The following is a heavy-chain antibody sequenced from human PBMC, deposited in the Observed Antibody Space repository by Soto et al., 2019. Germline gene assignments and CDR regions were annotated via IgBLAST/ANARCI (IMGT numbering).Heavy chain of an antibody. Sequence: QVQLVEAGGGVVQPGRSLRLSCAASGFIFRNLGMHWVRRAPGKGLEWVATISGDGNDKYYPDSMKGRFTISRDNFNNTPYLQLNSLRPEDTAVYHCVQGASTARQPLDSWGQGVLVTVSS. CDR2: ISGDGNDK. D-gene: IGHD1-26*01. CDR3: VQGASTARQPLDS. V-gene: IGHV3-30*03. J-gene: IGHJ4*02. CDR1: GFIFRNLG.